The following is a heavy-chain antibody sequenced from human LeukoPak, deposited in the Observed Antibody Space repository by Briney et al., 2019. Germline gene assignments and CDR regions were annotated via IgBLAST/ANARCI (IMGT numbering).Heavy chain of an antibody. D-gene: IGHD3-9*01. CDR2: ISGSGGST. CDR3: EKDPNQGLRYFDWFSHYFDY. CDR1: GFTFSSYA. Sequence: GGSLRLSCAASGFTFSSYAMSWVRQAPGKGLEWVSAISGSGGSTYYADSVKGRFTISRDNSKNTLYLQMNSLRAEDTAVYYCEKDPNQGLRYFDWFSHYFDYWGQGTLVTVSS. J-gene: IGHJ4*02. V-gene: IGHV3-23*01.